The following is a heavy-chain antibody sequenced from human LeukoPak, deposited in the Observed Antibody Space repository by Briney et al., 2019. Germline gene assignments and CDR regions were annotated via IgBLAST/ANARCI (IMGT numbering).Heavy chain of an antibody. D-gene: IGHD6-13*01. CDR3: AREVRAAAGHNWFDP. Sequence: GASVKVSCKASGGTFSSYAISWVRQAPGRGLEWMGRIIPIFGIANYAQKFQGRVTITADKSTSTAYMELSSLRSEDTAVYYCAREVRAAAGHNWFDPWGQGTLVTVSS. CDR2: IIPIFGIA. CDR1: GGTFSSYA. J-gene: IGHJ5*02. V-gene: IGHV1-69*04.